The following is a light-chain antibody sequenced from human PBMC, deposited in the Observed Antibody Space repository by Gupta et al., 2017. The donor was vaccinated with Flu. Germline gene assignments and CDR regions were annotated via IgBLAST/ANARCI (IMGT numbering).Light chain of an antibody. V-gene: IGLV1-44*01. CDR2: SNN. J-gene: IGLJ3*02. CDR1: SSNIGSNT. CDR3: AAWDDSLNGPV. Sequence: QSVLTQPPSASGTPGPRVTISCSGSSSNIGSNTVNWYQQLPGTAPKLLIDSNNQRPSGVPDRFAGSKSGTSASLAISGLQSEDEAEYDCAAWDDSLNGPVFGGGTKLTVL.